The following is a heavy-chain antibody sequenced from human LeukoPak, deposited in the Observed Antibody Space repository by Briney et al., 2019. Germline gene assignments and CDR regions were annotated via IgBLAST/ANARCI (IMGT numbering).Heavy chain of an antibody. V-gene: IGHV3-9*02. CDR2: IYWNSGGT. CDR1: GFTSNDHA. CDR3: ASLIVVVPAANY. Sequence: GGSLRLSCAASGFTSNDHAMHWIRQIPGKGLEWVSGIYWNSGGTGYADSVKGRFTISRDNAKNSLYLQMNSLRAEDTAVYYCASLIVVVPAANYWGQGTLVTVSS. J-gene: IGHJ4*02. D-gene: IGHD2-2*01.